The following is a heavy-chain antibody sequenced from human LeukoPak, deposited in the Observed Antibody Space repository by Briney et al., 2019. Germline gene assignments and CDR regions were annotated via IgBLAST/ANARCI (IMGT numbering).Heavy chain of an antibody. J-gene: IGHJ4*02. CDR1: GGSISSYY. CDR2: IYYSGST. Sequence: PSETLSLTCTVSGGSISSYYWSWIRQPPGKGLEWIGYIYYSGSTNYNPSLKSRVTISVDTSKNQFSLKLSSVTAADTAVYYCARGGYSYEFDYWGQGTLVTVSS. CDR3: ARGGYSYEFDY. D-gene: IGHD5-18*01. V-gene: IGHV4-59*01.